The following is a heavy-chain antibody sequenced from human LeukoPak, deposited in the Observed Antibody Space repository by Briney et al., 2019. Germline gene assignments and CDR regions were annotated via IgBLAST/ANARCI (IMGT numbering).Heavy chain of an antibody. CDR1: GGSIRSGSYY. CDR2: IYTSGST. Sequence: SETLSLTCTVSGGSIRSGSYYWSWIRQPAGKGLEWIGRIYTSGSTNYNPSLKSRVTISVDTSKNQFSLKLSSVTAADTAVYYCARGRMVYAIPDGYYYYYYMDVWGKGTTVTVSS. J-gene: IGHJ6*03. V-gene: IGHV4-61*02. CDR3: ARGRMVYAIPDGYYYYYYMDV. D-gene: IGHD2-8*01.